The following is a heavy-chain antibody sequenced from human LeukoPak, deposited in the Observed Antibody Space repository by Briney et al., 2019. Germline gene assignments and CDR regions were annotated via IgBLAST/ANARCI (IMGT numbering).Heavy chain of an antibody. CDR1: GYTFTGYY. D-gene: IGHD3-3*01. V-gene: IGHV1-2*02. CDR2: INPNSGGT. CDR3: ARGDWVFDFWSGSKKNWFDP. J-gene: IGHJ5*02. Sequence: GASVKVSCKASGYTFTGYYMHWVRQAPGQGLEWMGWINPNSGGTNYAQKFQGRVTMTRDTSISTAYVELSRLRSDDTAVYYCARGDWVFDFWSGSKKNWFDPWGQGTLVTVSS.